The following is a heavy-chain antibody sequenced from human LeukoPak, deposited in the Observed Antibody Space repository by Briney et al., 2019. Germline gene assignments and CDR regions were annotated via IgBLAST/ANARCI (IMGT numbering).Heavy chain of an antibody. Sequence: SETLSLTCTVSGGSISSSTYYWGWIRQPPGKDLEWIGSIFYSGSTYYSPSLKSRVTISVDTSNSQFSLKLSSVTAADTAVYYCARQSCSSNSCYYYYYYYGMDVWGQGTTVTVSS. J-gene: IGHJ6*02. D-gene: IGHD2-2*01. V-gene: IGHV4-39*01. CDR2: IFYSGST. CDR3: ARQSCSSNSCYYYYYYYGMDV. CDR1: GGSISSSTYY.